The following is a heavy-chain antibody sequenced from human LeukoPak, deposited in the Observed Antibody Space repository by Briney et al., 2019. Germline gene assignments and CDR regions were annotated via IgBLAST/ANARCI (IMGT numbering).Heavy chain of an antibody. CDR1: GFTFSSYA. J-gene: IGHJ4*02. CDR2: ISGSGGST. CDR3: AKGQNYYDSSGSIDY. Sequence: GGSLRLSCAASGFTFSSYAMSWVRQAPGKGLEWVSAISGSGGSTYYADSVKGRFTISRDNSKNTLYLQMNSLRAEDTAVYYCAKGQNYYDSSGSIDYWGQGTLVTVSS. V-gene: IGHV3-23*01. D-gene: IGHD3-22*01.